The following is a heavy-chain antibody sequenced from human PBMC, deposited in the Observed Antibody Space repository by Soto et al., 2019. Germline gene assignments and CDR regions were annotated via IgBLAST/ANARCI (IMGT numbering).Heavy chain of an antibody. CDR2: ISHSGNT. Sequence: SETLSLTCAVSGGSFSDDYWSWIRQPPGKGLEWIGEISHSGNTNYKSSLKNRVTISVDTSKNQLSLELTSVTAADTAVYYCAREGGATDNWFDSWGQGTLVTVSS. D-gene: IGHD3-16*01. CDR1: GGSFSDDY. V-gene: IGHV4-34*01. CDR3: AREGGATDNWFDS. J-gene: IGHJ5*01.